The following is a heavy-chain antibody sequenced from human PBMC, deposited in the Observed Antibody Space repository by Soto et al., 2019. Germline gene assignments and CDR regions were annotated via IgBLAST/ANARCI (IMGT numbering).Heavy chain of an antibody. Sequence: EVQLVESGGGLVQPGGSLKLSCAASGFTFSGSAMHWVRQASGKGLEWVGRIRSKGNNYATVYGASRKVGFTISRDDAKNKAYLQMNSLNTEDTAVYYCSRQASDFWSGKPQYYMDVWGKGTTVTVSS. CDR1: GFTFSGSA. CDR2: IRSKGNNYAT. V-gene: IGHV3-73*01. J-gene: IGHJ6*03. D-gene: IGHD3-3*01. CDR3: SRQASDFWSGKPQYYMDV.